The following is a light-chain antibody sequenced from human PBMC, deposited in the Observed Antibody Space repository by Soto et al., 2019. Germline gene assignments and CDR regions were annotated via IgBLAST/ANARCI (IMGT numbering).Light chain of an antibody. Sequence: EIVLTQSQATLSLSPGERATLSCRASRTVNNYLAWYQQKPGQAPRLLIYDAFIRAACIPARCSGRGSGTDFTLTISNLEPEDFAVYFCQQRSDCPPITVGQWTRVELK. J-gene: IGKJ5*01. CDR3: QQRSDCPPIT. V-gene: IGKV3-11*01. CDR1: RTVNNY. CDR2: DAF.